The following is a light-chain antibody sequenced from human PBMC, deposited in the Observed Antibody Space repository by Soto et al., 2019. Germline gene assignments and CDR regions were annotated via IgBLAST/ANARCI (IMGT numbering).Light chain of an antibody. CDR2: GAS. CDR1: QSVSSIF. V-gene: IGKV3-20*01. Sequence: EIVLTQSPGTLSLSPGERATLSCRASQSVSSIFLAWYQHKPGQAPRLLIYGASTRATGIPDRFSGSGSGTDCIITISILEPEDFAVYYCHQYGSSPRTFGHGTRVEL. J-gene: IGKJ1*01. CDR3: HQYGSSPRT.